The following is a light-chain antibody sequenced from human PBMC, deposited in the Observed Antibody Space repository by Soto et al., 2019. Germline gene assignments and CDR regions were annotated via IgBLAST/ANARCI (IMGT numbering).Light chain of an antibody. CDR2: EVS. J-gene: IGKJ1*01. V-gene: IGKV2-30*02. CDR1: QSLIHSDGSTY. Sequence: DVVMTQSPLSLPVTLGQPASISCRSSQSLIHSDGSTYLSWFQQRPGQSPRRLIYEVSDRDSGVPDRFRGSGSGTDFTLKISRVEAEDVGVYYCMQGTHWPWTFGQGTEVEI. CDR3: MQGTHWPWT.